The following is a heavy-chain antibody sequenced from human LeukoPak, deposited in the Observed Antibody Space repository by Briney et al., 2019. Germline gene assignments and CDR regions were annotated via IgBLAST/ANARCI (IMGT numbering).Heavy chain of an antibody. CDR3: ASVDTAMVGDY. Sequence: GGSLRLSCAASGFTFSDYYMSWVRQAPGKGLEWVSWISSSGSTIYYADSVKGRFTISRDNAKNSLYLQMNSLRAEDTAVYYCASVDTAMVGDYWGQGTLVTVSS. CDR2: ISSSGSTI. D-gene: IGHD5-18*01. V-gene: IGHV3-11*01. CDR1: GFTFSDYY. J-gene: IGHJ4*02.